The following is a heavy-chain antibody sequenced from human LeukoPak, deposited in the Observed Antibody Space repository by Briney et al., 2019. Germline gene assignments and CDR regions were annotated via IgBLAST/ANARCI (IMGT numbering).Heavy chain of an antibody. CDR1: GFTFDDYA. J-gene: IGHJ4*02. CDR3: AKDMHSNLITPDY. Sequence: SLRLSCAASGFTFDDYAMHWVRHAPGKGLEWVSGISWNSGSIGYADSVKGRFTISRDNAKNSLYLQMNSLRAEDTALYYCAKDMHSNLITPDYWGQGTLVTVSS. CDR2: ISWNSGSI. D-gene: IGHD3-22*01. V-gene: IGHV3-9*01.